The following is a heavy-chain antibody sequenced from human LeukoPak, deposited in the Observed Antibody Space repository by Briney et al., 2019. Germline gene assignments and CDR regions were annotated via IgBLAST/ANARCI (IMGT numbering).Heavy chain of an antibody. CDR1: GYTFTGYY. Sequence: GASVKVSCKXSGYTFTGYYIHWVRQAPGQGLEWMGWINPNNGATNYAQKFQGRITMTRDTSITTAYMELSSLRSDDTAIYYCARDVVVVVGASRSNFYFYMDVWGKGTTVTVSS. CDR3: ARDVVVVVGASRSNFYFYMDV. CDR2: INPNNGAT. J-gene: IGHJ6*03. D-gene: IGHD2-15*01. V-gene: IGHV1-2*02.